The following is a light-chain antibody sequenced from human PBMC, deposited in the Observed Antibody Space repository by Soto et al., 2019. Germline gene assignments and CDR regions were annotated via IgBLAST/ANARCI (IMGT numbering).Light chain of an antibody. CDR1: SGPVFTSSY. J-gene: IGLJ3*02. V-gene: IGLV8-61*01. CDR2: NTN. Sequence: QAVVTQEPSFSVSPGGTVTLTCGLSSGPVFTSSYPNWYQQTPGQAPRTLIFNTNTRSSGVPDRFSGSILGDKAALTITGAQADDDSYYYCLLYLGGGIWVFGGGTKLPVL. CDR3: LLYLGGGIWV.